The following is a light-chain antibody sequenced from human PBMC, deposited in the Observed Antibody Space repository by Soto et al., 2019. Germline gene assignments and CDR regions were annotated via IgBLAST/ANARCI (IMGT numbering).Light chain of an antibody. J-gene: IGKJ4*01. CDR3: RQYNNYTPQT. CDR1: QSVRSR. CDR2: DAY. Sequence: DIEMTQSPATLSVSVGSSATISCRASQSVRSRLVWYQQKRGRAPRLMIYDAYSWESGIPARFSGSGSGTEFTLTIRLLKPDDLAIYYGRQYNNYTPQTVGGGHKVAIK. V-gene: IGKV1-5*01.